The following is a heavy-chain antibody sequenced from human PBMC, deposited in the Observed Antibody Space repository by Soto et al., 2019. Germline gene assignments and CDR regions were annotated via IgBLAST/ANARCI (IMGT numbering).Heavy chain of an antibody. D-gene: IGHD3-3*01. J-gene: IGHJ3*02. Sequence: LRLSCTASGFTFSDYAMHWVRQAPGKGLEWVSSIKASAEHHADSVTGRFSISRDNSKNTLYVQMNNLRAEDTAVYYCAKDGGRFFNEFETWGQGTMVTVSS. CDR3: AKDGGRFFNEFET. CDR2: IKASAE. CDR1: GFTFSDYA. V-gene: IGHV3-23*01.